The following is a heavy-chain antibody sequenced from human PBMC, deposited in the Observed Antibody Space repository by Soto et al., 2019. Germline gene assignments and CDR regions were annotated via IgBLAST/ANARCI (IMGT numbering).Heavy chain of an antibody. D-gene: IGHD6-6*01. CDR2: TGLNGLTT. V-gene: IGHV3-23*01. CDR1: GFTFSMSA. Sequence: EVQLLESGGGLVQPGGSLRLSCAASGFTFSMSAMTWVRQAPGKGLEWVSTTGLNGLTTYYADSVKGRFTVSRDNSKNTLDLHMSSLRAEDTAVYYCATVHSTSRSFDYWGQGTLVTVSS. CDR3: ATVHSTSRSFDY. J-gene: IGHJ4*02.